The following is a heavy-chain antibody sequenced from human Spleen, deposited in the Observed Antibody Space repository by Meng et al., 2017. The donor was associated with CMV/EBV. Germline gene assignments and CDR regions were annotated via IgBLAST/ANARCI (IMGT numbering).Heavy chain of an antibody. V-gene: IGHV4-4*07. Sequence: QVPLQESGPGLVKASETLSLTCTFSGGSISSYYWSWIRQPAGKGLEWIGRIYTSGSTNYNPSLKSRVTMSVDTSKNQFSLKLSSVTAADTAVYYCARETGGYGSGSVDYWGQGTLVTVSS. CDR1: GGSISSYY. CDR2: IYTSGST. D-gene: IGHD3-10*01. CDR3: ARETGGYGSGSVDY. J-gene: IGHJ4*02.